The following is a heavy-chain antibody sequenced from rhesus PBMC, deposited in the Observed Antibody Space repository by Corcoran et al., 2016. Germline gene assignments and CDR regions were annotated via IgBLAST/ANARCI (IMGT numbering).Heavy chain of an antibody. V-gene: IGHV4-127*01. J-gene: IGHJ4*01. CDR2: IYGGSCST. Sequence: QVQLQESGPGLVKPSETLSLTCAVSGYSISSGYGWDWIRQPPGKGLEWIGQIYGGSCSTYYNPSLESRVTVSKDPSKHQFSLKLSSFTAADTAVYYCARAPYYYSGTFDYWGQGVLVTVSS. D-gene: IGHD3-16*01. CDR1: GYSISSGYG. CDR3: ARAPYYYSGTFDY.